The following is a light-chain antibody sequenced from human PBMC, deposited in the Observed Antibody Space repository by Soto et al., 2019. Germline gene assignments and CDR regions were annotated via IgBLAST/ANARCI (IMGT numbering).Light chain of an antibody. J-gene: IGLJ2*01. CDR1: SSNIGAGYD. V-gene: IGLV1-40*01. CDR3: QSYDSSLSGQGV. CDR2: GNS. Sequence: QAVVTQPPSVSGAPGQRVTISCTGSSSNIGAGYDVHWYQQLPGTAPKLLIYGNSNQPSGVPDRFSGSKSGTSASLAITGLQAEDEADYYCQSYDSSLSGQGVFGGGTKLTVL.